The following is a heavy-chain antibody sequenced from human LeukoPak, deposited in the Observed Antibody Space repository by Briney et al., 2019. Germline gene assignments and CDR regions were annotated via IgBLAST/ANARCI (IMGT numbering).Heavy chain of an antibody. D-gene: IGHD5-18*01. CDR3: ARGHTAMVYNWFDP. CDR2: ISSSGSTI. CDR1: GFTFSSYE. Sequence: GGSLRLSCAASGFTFSSYEMNWVRQAPGKGLEWVSYISSSGSTIYYADSVKGRFTISRGNAKNSLYLQMNSLRAEDTAVYYCARGHTAMVYNWFDPWGQGTLVTVSS. V-gene: IGHV3-48*03. J-gene: IGHJ5*02.